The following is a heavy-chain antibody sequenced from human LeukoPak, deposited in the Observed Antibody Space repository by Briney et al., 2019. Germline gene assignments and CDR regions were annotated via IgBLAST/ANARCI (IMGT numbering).Heavy chain of an antibody. D-gene: IGHD3-22*01. J-gene: IGHJ4*02. CDR2: IYPGDSDT. CDR1: GYTFINYW. V-gene: IGHV5-51*01. Sequence: GESLKISCKGSGYTFINYWIGWVRQMPGKGLEWMGIIYPGDSDTRYSPSFQGQVTISADKSISTASLQWSSLKASDTAMYYCARFSYVSSAYRDYWGQGTLVTVSS. CDR3: ARFSYVSSAYRDY.